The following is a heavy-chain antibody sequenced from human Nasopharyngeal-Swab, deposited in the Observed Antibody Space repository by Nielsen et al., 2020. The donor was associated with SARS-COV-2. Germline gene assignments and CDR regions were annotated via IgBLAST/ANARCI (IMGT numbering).Heavy chain of an antibody. CDR1: GGSISSYY. CDR3: ARVGKIAAADRNFWFDP. V-gene: IGHV4-59*01. D-gene: IGHD6-13*01. Sequence: SETLSLTCTVSGGSISSYYWSWIRQPPGKGLEWIGYIYYSGSTNYNPSLKSRVTISVDTSKNQCSLKLSSVTAADTAVYYCARVGKIAAADRNFWFDPWGQGTLVTVSS. CDR2: IYYSGST. J-gene: IGHJ5*02.